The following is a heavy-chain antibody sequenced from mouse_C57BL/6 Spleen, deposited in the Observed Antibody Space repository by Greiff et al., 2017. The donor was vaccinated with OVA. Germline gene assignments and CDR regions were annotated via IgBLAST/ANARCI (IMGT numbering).Heavy chain of an antibody. V-gene: IGHV5-4*01. D-gene: IGHD2-4*01. CDR3: ARDHDYDGSWFAY. J-gene: IGHJ3*01. CDR1: GFTFSSYA. CDR2: ISDGGSYT. Sequence: EVNLVESGGGLVKPGGSLKLSCAASGFTFSSYAMSWVRQTPEKRLEWVATISDGGSYTYYPDNVKGRFTISRDNAKNNLYLQMSHLKSEDTAMYYCARDHDYDGSWFAYWGQGTLVTVSA.